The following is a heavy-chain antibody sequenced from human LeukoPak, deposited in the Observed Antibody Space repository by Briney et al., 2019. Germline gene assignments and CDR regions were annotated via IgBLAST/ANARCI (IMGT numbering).Heavy chain of an antibody. J-gene: IGHJ4*02. V-gene: IGHV3-23*01. CDR3: TRGGGGSFPHY. Sequence: GGSLRLSCAASGFTFSTYAMSWVRQAPGKGLEWVSGISGSGGSTYYADSVKGRFTISRDNSKNTLSLQMISLRVEDTAVYYCTRGGGGSFPHYWGQGTLVTVSS. D-gene: IGHD2-21*01. CDR2: ISGSGGST. CDR1: GFTFSTYA.